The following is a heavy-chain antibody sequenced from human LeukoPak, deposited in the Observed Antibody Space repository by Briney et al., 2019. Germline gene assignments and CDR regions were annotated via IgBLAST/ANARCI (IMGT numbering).Heavy chain of an antibody. J-gene: IGHJ4*02. D-gene: IGHD3-10*01. CDR2: IYYSGST. CDR3: ATTRREDGSGSFDY. V-gene: IGHV4-59*08. Sequence: SETLSLTCTVSGGSTSSYYWSWIRQPPGKGLEWIGYIYYSGSTNYNPSLKSRVTISVDTSKNQFSLKLSSVTAADTAVYYCATTRREDGSGSFDYWGQGTLVTVSS. CDR1: GGSTSSYY.